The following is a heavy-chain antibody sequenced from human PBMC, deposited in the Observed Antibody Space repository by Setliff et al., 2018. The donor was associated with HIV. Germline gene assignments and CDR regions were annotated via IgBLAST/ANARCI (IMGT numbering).Heavy chain of an antibody. J-gene: IGHJ4*02. CDR1: GYTFITYY. Sequence: ASVKVSCKTSGYTFITYYISWVRQAPGQGLEWMGMINPSGSITNYAQKFQGRLTMTRDTSTSTVYMELNSLRSEGTAVYYCAREPPRRRGTVTGDYWGQGTVVTVSS. V-gene: IGHV1-46*01. CDR2: INPSGSIT. CDR3: AREPPRRRGTVTGDY. D-gene: IGHD4-17*01.